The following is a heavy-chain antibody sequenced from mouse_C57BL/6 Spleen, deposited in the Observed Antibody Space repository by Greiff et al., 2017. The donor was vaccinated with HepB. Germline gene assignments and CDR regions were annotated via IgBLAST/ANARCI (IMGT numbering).Heavy chain of an antibody. Sequence: QVQLQQPGAELVRPGTSVKLSCKASGYTFTSYWMHWVKQRPGQGLEWIGVIDPSDSYTNYNQKFKGKATLTVDTSSSTAYMQLSSLTSEDSAVYYCASGYYRSAMDYWGQGTSVTVSS. CDR1: GYTFTSYW. J-gene: IGHJ4*01. V-gene: IGHV1-59*01. D-gene: IGHD2-3*01. CDR2: IDPSDSYT. CDR3: ASGYYRSAMDY.